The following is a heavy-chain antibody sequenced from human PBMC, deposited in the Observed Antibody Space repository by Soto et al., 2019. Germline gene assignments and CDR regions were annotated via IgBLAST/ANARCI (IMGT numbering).Heavy chain of an antibody. CDR3: ATKYSSRGYYYYGMDV. V-gene: IGHV1-18*01. CDR2: ISAYNGNT. D-gene: IGHD6-6*01. Sequence: ASVMLSWKECVYTFTSSGSCWVRQSPGQGLEWMGWISAYNGNTNYAQKLQGRVTMTTDTSTSTAYMELRSLRSDDTAVYYCATKYSSRGYYYYGMDVWGQGTTVT. CDR1: VYTFTSSG. J-gene: IGHJ6*02.